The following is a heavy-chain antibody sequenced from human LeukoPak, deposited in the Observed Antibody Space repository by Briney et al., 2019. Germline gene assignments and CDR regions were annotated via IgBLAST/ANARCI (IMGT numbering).Heavy chain of an antibody. Sequence: ASVKVSCKVSGYTLTELSMRWVRQAPGKGLEWMGGFDPEDGETIYAQKFQGRVTMTEDTSTDTAYMELSSLRSEDTAVYYCATDKMSYYYDSSGSRPLDYWGQGTLVTVSS. D-gene: IGHD3-22*01. CDR2: FDPEDGET. V-gene: IGHV1-24*01. J-gene: IGHJ4*02. CDR3: ATDKMSYYYDSSGSRPLDY. CDR1: GYTLTELS.